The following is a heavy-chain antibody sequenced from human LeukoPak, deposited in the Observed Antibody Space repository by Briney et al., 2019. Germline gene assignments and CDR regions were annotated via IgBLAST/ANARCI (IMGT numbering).Heavy chain of an antibody. J-gene: IGHJ6*02. CDR1: GGSISSYY. CDR3: ARGGSGSYTPNYYGMDV. Sequence: SETLPLTCTVSGGSISSYYWSWIRQPAGKGLEWIGRIYTSGSTNYNPSLKSRVTMSVDTSKNQFSLKLSSVTAADTAVYYCARGGSGSYTPNYYGMDVWGQGTTVTVSS. V-gene: IGHV4-4*07. CDR2: IYTSGST. D-gene: IGHD3-10*01.